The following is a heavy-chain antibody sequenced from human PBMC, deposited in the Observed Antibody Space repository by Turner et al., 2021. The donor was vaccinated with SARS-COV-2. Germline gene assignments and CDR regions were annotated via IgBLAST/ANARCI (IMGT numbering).Heavy chain of an antibody. Sequence: QVQLQESGPGLVKPSETLSLTCTASGGSISSSSCFWGWIRQPPTKELEWIGSIYYSGTTYYNPSLKSRVSLSIDPSKNQFSLNLTSVTAADTALFYCARQAAGQGLDYWGRGILVTVSS. V-gene: IGHV4-39*01. D-gene: IGHD3-10*01. CDR1: GGSISSSSCF. CDR2: IYYSGTT. J-gene: IGHJ4*02. CDR3: ARQAAGQGLDY.